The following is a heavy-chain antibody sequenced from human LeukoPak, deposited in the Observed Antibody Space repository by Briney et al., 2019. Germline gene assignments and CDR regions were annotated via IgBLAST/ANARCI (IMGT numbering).Heavy chain of an antibody. CDR1: GFTFNSFA. J-gene: IGHJ5*02. V-gene: IGHV3-30*02. Sequence: SGGSLRLSCAASGFTFNSFAMHWVRQAPGKGLEHLAFIQSDGSYKYHAESVKGRFTISRDNSKNTLYLQMNGLRGDDTAVYYCVKDLPVLQPWGQGTLVTVSS. D-gene: IGHD3-16*01. CDR2: IQSDGSYK. CDR3: VKDLPVLQP.